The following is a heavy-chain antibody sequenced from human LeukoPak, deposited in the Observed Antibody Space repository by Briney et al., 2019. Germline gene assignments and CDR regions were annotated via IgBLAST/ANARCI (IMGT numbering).Heavy chain of an antibody. Sequence: GGSLRLSCAASGFTFSSYWMHWVRQAPGKGLVWVSRINSDGSSTSYADSVKGRFTISRDNAKNTLYLQMNSLRAEDTAVYYCASLAPPYYYDSSGYYYENYWGQGTLVTVSS. CDR2: INSDGSST. J-gene: IGHJ4*02. CDR1: GFTFSSYW. CDR3: ASLAPPYYYDSSGYYYENY. D-gene: IGHD3-22*01. V-gene: IGHV3-74*01.